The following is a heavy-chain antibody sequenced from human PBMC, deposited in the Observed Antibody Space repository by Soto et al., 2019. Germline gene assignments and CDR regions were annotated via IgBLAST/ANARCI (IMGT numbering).Heavy chain of an antibody. D-gene: IGHD4-17*01. CDR1: GGSISSGGYY. J-gene: IGHJ4*02. CDR3: ARAIGFHDYGDYSFDY. CDR2: IYYSGST. Sequence: QVQLQESGPGLVKPSQTLSLTCTVSGGSISSGGYYWSWIRQHQGKGLEWIGYIYYSGSTYYNPSLESRVTISVDTSKNQFSLKLSSVTAADTAVYYCARAIGFHDYGDYSFDYWGQGTLVTVSS. V-gene: IGHV4-31*03.